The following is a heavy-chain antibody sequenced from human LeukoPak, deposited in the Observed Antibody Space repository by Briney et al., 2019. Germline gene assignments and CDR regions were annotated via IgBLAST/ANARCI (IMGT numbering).Heavy chain of an antibody. D-gene: IGHD6-19*01. Sequence: GGSLRLSCAASGFTFSSYGMSWVRQAPGKGLEWVSALSGGGDSTYYVDSVKGRFTTSRDNSKNTLYLQMNSLRAEDTAVYYCAKGSSSGRPYYFDYWGQGALVTVSS. CDR2: LSGGGDST. CDR1: GFTFSSYG. V-gene: IGHV3-23*01. CDR3: AKGSSSGRPYYFDY. J-gene: IGHJ4*02.